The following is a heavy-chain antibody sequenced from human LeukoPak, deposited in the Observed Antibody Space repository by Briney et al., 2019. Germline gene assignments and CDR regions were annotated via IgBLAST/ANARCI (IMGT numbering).Heavy chain of an antibody. V-gene: IGHV3-15*01. CDR3: TTSYYYDSSGYYPYFDY. CDR1: GFTFSNAW. D-gene: IGHD3-22*01. CDR2: IKSKTDGGTT. J-gene: IGHJ4*02. Sequence: GGSLRLSCAASGFTFSNAWMSWVRQAPGKGLEWVGRIKSKTDGGTTDYAAPVKGRFTISRDDSKNTLYLQMNSLKTEDTAVYYCTTSYYYDSSGYYPYFDYWGQGTLVTVSS.